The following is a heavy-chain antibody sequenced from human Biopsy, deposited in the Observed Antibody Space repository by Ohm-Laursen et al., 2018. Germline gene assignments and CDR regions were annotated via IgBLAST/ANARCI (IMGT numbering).Heavy chain of an antibody. CDR2: IYYSVMT. Sequence: SDTLSLTCTVSGDSVTKYYWSWMRQPPGKGLEWIGHIYYSVMTNYNPSLQSRVSISVDTSRNQVSLTLSSVTAADTAVYYCARDSGILNYGNFKYYHYYGMDVWGQGTKVTVSS. CDR1: GDSVTKYY. D-gene: IGHD4-11*01. J-gene: IGHJ6*02. V-gene: IGHV4-59*02. CDR3: ARDSGILNYGNFKYYHYYGMDV.